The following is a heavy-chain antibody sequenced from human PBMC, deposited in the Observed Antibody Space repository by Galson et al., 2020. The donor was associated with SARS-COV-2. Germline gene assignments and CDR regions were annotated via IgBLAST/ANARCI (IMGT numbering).Heavy chain of an antibody. CDR2: ISYDGSDK. Sequence: GGSLRLSCAASGFTFSSSSMHWVRQAPGKGLEWVAIISYDGSDKYYADSVQGRFTISRDNSKNTLFLQMNSLGAEDTAVYYCTRVKSTVYTNDAFDVWGQGTMVSVSS. D-gene: IGHD2-2*01. CDR1: GFTFSSSS. J-gene: IGHJ3*01. V-gene: IGHV3-30*04. CDR3: TRVKSTVYTNDAFDV.